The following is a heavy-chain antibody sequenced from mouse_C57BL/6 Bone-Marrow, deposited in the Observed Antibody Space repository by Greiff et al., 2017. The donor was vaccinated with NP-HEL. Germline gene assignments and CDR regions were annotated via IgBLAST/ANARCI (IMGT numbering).Heavy chain of an antibody. Sequence: QVQLQQPGTELVKPGASVKLSCKASGYTFTSYWMHWVKQRPGQGLEWIGNINPSNGGTNYNEKFKSKATLTVDKSSSTAYMQLSRLTSEDSAVYYCARGAAQATEYFDYWGQGTTLTVSS. V-gene: IGHV1-53*01. CDR1: GYTFTSYW. CDR2: INPSNGGT. D-gene: IGHD3-2*02. J-gene: IGHJ2*01. CDR3: ARGAAQATEYFDY.